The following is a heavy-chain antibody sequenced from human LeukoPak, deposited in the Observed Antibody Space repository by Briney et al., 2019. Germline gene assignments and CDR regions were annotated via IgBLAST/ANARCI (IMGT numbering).Heavy chain of an antibody. Sequence: PSETLSLTCSVTGGSLSSSSYYYYWGWIRRPPGKGLEWIGSLFNSGSTYYNPSLKSRLTMSVDTSKNQFSMRLTSVTAADTAVYYCARNNAMVRGALDYWGQGSLVTDSS. CDR2: LFNSGST. CDR3: ARNNAMVRGALDY. V-gene: IGHV4-39*01. CDR1: GGSLSSSSYYYY. D-gene: IGHD3-10*01. J-gene: IGHJ4*01.